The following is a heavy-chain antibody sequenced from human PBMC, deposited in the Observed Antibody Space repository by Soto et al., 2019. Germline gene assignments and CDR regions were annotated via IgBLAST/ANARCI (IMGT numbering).Heavy chain of an antibody. Sequence: QVQLVQSGAEVKKPGSKLKVSCKASRGTFSRYTISWVRQAPGQGLEWMGRIIPILDIPNYAQNFQGRVTITADKSTSTAYMELSSLRSDDTAVYYCASHFSGVLVLGASPPGGDNYGWDVWGQGTTVTVSS. D-gene: IGHD2-15*01. CDR1: RGTFSRYT. CDR2: IIPILDIP. V-gene: IGHV1-69*02. J-gene: IGHJ6*02. CDR3: ASHFSGVLVLGASPPGGDNYGWDV.